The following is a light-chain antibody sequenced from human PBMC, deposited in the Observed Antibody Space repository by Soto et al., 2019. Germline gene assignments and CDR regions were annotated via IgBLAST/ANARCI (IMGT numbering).Light chain of an antibody. CDR3: QQVNTYPFT. CDR1: QDISGS. J-gene: IGKJ3*01. CDR2: SAS. V-gene: IGKV1-9*01. Sequence: IPLTQSPSSLSASVGDRVTITCRASQDISGSLAWYQQRPGKAPMLLISSASGLQSGVPSRFSGSGSGTDFTRAIDALQPEDFAPYYYQQVNTYPFTFGPGTTVDVK.